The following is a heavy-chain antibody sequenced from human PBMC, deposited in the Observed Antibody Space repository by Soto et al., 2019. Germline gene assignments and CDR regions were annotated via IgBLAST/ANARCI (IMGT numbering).Heavy chain of an antibody. J-gene: IGHJ4*02. V-gene: IGHV1-3*01. CDR3: AAELLDFDY. D-gene: IGHD6-19*01. CDR1: GYIFSSYD. Sequence: QVQLVQSGAEVKKPGASVKVSCRTSGYIFSSYDMHWVRQAPGQRLEWMGWISAGNGDTKYSQKFQDRVTITRDTSASTAYMELSSLRSEDTAVYYCAAELLDFDYWGQGTLVTVSS. CDR2: ISAGNGDT.